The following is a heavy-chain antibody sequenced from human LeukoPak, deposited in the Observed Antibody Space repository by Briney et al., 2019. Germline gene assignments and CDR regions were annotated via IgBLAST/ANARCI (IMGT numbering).Heavy chain of an antibody. D-gene: IGHD2-8*02. V-gene: IGHV3-48*01. CDR3: ARDWSGVHCTGGRCLSFDF. CDR2: ISSSSSTI. J-gene: IGHJ4*02. Sequence: GGSLRLSCAASGFTFSSYSMNWVRQAPGKGLEWVSYISSSSSTIYYADSVKGRFTISRDNAKNSLYLQMNSLRSDDTAVYYCARDWSGVHCTGGRCLSFDFWGQGALIIVSS. CDR1: GFTFSSYS.